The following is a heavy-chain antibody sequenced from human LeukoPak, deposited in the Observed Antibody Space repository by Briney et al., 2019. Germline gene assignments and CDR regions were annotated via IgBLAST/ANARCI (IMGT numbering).Heavy chain of an antibody. V-gene: IGHV5-51*03. D-gene: IGHD6-13*01. CDR1: GYSFTNYW. Sequence: PGESPKISCKGSGYSFTNYWIGWVRQMPGQGLEWMGIIWPRDSSTRNSPSFEGQVTMSADKSISVAYLQWSSLKASDTATYYCARVGISASGTFDYWGQGILVTVSS. J-gene: IGHJ4*02. CDR3: ARVGISASGTFDY. CDR2: IWPRDSST.